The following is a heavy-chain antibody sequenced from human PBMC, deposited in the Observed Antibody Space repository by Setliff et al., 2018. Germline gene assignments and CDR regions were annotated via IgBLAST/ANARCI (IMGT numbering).Heavy chain of an antibody. J-gene: IGHJ4*02. V-gene: IGHV4-59*11. CDR1: PGSISRHY. D-gene: IGHD5-18*01. Sequence: PSETLSLTCTVSPGSISRHYWSWFRQAPGKGLEWIGYRHDNGERDYNPSLGSRVTISVDTSKNQLSLMLTSVTAADTAIYYCAGRPQNTPMGPCDYWGQGTLVTVSS. CDR2: RHDNGER. CDR3: AGRPQNTPMGPCDY.